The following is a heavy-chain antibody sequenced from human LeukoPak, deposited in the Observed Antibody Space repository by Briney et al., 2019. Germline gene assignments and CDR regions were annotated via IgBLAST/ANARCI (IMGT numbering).Heavy chain of an antibody. CDR1: GGSISSSSYY. CDR2: IYYSGST. CDR3: ARGEYSSSSGLHYFDY. D-gene: IGHD6-6*01. Sequence: SSETLSLTCTVSGGSISSSSYYWGWIRQPPGKGLECIGSIYYSGSTYYNPSLKSRVTISVDTSKNQFSLKLSSVTAADTAVYYCARGEYSSSSGLHYFDYWGQGTLVTVSS. V-gene: IGHV4-39*07. J-gene: IGHJ4*02.